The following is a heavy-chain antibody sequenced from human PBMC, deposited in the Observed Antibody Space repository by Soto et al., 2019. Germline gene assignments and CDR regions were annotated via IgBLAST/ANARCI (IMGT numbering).Heavy chain of an antibody. J-gene: IGHJ4*02. CDR3: AKDDYGASPHFDY. CDR1: GFTFSSYG. V-gene: IGHV3-30*18. D-gene: IGHD4-17*01. CDR2: ISYDGSNK. Sequence: GGSLRLSCAASGFTFSSYGMHWVRQAPGKGLEWVAVISYDGSNKYYADSVKGRFTISRDNSKNTLYLQMNSLRAEDTAVYYCAKDDYGASPHFDYWGQGTLVTVSS.